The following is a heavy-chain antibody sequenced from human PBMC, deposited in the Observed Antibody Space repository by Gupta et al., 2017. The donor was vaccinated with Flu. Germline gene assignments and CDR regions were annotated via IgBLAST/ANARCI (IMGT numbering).Heavy chain of an antibody. Sequence: QVPVLQSGAEVRAPGASVKVSCRTSGFTFTAYHIRWVRQAPGQGLEWMAYISPVSGGTKYAQNLQGRVTVTRDTSISTAYMELTRLTSDDTAVYYCAAELTGSGSNDYWGQGTLVTVSS. CDR3: AAELTGSGSNDY. V-gene: IGHV1-2*02. D-gene: IGHD3-10*01. CDR2: ISPVSGGT. J-gene: IGHJ4*02. CDR1: GFTFTAYH.